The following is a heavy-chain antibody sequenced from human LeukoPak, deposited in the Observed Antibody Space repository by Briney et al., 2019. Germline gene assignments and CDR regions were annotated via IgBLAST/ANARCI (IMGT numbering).Heavy chain of an antibody. Sequence: GGSLRLSCAASGFTFSSYWMSWVRQAPGKGLEWVANIKQDGSEKYYVDSVKGRFTISRDNAKNSLYLQMNSLRAEDTAVYYCARDHLDLFGDIYYYDSIYFDYWGQGTLVTVSS. J-gene: IGHJ4*02. CDR3: ARDHLDLFGDIYYYDSIYFDY. D-gene: IGHD3-22*01. V-gene: IGHV3-7*01. CDR1: GFTFSSYW. CDR2: IKQDGSEK.